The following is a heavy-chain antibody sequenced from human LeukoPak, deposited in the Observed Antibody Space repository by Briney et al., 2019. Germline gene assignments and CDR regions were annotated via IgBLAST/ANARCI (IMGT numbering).Heavy chain of an antibody. CDR1: GFTFSSYA. V-gene: IGHV3-23*01. CDR3: ADAYGSSWTLGFDY. D-gene: IGHD6-13*01. Sequence: PGGSLRLSCAASGFTFSSYAMSWVRQAPGKGLEWVSAISGSGGSTYYADSVKGRFTISRDNSKNTLYLQMNSLRAEDTAVYYCADAYGSSWTLGFDYWGQGTLVTVSS. CDR2: ISGSGGST. J-gene: IGHJ4*02.